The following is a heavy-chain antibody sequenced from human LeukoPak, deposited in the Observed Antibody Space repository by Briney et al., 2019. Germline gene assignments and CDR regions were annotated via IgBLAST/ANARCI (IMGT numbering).Heavy chain of an antibody. D-gene: IGHD3-16*01. CDR1: GGSISSYY. CDR2: IYYSGST. J-gene: IGHJ4*02. CDR3: ARGVQGGDY. Sequence: MSSETLSLTCTVSGGSISSYYWSWIRQPPGKGLEWIGYIYYSGSTNYNPSLKSRVTISVDTSKNQFSLKLSSVTAADTAVYYCARGVQGGDYWGQGTLVTVSS. V-gene: IGHV4-59*01.